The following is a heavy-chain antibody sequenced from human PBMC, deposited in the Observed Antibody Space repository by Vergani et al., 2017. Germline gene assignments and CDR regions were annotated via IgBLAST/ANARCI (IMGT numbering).Heavy chain of an antibody. Sequence: QVQLQESGPGLVKPSETLSLTCTVSGGSISSYYWSWIRQPPGKGLEWIGYIYYSGSTNYNPSLKSRVTISVDTSKNQFSLKLSSVTAADTAVYYCARVGGDGWFDPGGQGTLVTVSS. CDR3: ARVGGDGWFDP. J-gene: IGHJ5*02. CDR1: GGSISSYY. CDR2: IYYSGST. D-gene: IGHD3-16*01. V-gene: IGHV4-59*01.